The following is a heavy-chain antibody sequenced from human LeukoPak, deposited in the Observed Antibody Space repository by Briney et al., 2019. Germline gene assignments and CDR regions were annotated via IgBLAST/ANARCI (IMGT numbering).Heavy chain of an antibody. CDR2: IYTSGST. CDR3: ARDFCGGSCWVDY. J-gene: IGHJ4*02. CDR1: GGSISSGSYY. V-gene: IGHV4-61*02. D-gene: IGHD2-15*01. Sequence: SETLSLTCSVSGGSISSGSYYWSWIRQPAGKGLEWIGRIYTSGSTNYNPSLKSRVTISVDTSKNQFSLKLSSVTAADTAVYYCARDFCGGSCWVDYWGQGTLVTVSS.